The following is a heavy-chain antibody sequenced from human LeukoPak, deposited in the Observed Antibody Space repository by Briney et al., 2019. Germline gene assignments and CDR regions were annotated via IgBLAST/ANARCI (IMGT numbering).Heavy chain of an antibody. V-gene: IGHV4-31*03. CDR2: IYYSGST. CDR3: ARVGLASHFDY. Sequence: PSETLSLTCTVSGGPISSGGYYWSWIRQHPGKGLEWIGYIYYSGSTYYNPSLKSRVTISVDTSKNQFSLKLSSVTAADTAVYYCARVGLASHFDYWGQGTLVTVSS. J-gene: IGHJ4*02. D-gene: IGHD6-19*01. CDR1: GGPISSGGYY.